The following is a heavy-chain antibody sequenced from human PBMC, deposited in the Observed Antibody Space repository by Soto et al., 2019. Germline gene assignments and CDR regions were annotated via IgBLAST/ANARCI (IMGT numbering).Heavy chain of an antibody. D-gene: IGHD2-8*02. V-gene: IGHV4-30-4*01. CDR2: IYYSGNT. CDR1: GGSISSDDYF. Sequence: PSETLSLTCTVSGGSISSDDYFWSWVRQPPGRGLEWIGNIYYSGNTNYNPALKSRVIISIDTSKNQLFLKLNSMTAADTAVYYCARDTWTGYVDSWGQGTLVTVSS. CDR3: ARDTWTGYVDS. J-gene: IGHJ4*02.